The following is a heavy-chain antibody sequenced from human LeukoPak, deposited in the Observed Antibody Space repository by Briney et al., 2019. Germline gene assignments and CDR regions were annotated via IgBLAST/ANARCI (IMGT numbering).Heavy chain of an antibody. CDR2: INPDGSIT. D-gene: IGHD4-17*01. J-gene: IGHJ4*02. V-gene: IGHV3-74*01. CDR3: ARDFHGDHDY. CDR1: GFTLSGYW. Sequence: PGGSLRFSCAASGFTLSGYWIHWVRQAPGKGLVWVARINPDGSITSYADSVKGRITISRDNAKNTLYLQMHSLRAEDTAVYYCARDFHGDHDYWGQGTLVTVSS.